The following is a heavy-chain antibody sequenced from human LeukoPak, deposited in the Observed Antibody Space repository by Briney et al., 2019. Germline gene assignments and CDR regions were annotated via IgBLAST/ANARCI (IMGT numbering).Heavy chain of an antibody. J-gene: IGHJ4*02. Sequence: ASVKVSCKASGYTFTGYYMHWVRQAPGQGLEWMGWINPNSGGTNYAQKFQGWVTMTRDTSISTAYMELSRLRSDDTAVYYCARDFRVSSSWYRQGFDYWGQGTLVTVSS. CDR2: INPNSGGT. V-gene: IGHV1-2*04. CDR1: GYTFTGYY. D-gene: IGHD6-13*01. CDR3: ARDFRVSSSWYRQGFDY.